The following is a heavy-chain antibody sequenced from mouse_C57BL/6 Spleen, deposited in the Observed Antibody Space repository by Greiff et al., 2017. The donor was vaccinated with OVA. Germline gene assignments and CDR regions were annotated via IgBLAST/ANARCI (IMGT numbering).Heavy chain of an antibody. CDR2: INYDGSST. Sequence: EVQLVESEGGLVQPGSSMKLSCTASGFTFSDYYMAWVRQVPEKGLEWVANINYDGSSTYYLDSLKSRFIISRDNAKNILYLQMNNLKTEDTAMYYCVRQNYGNLYFDYWGQGTTLTVSS. CDR1: GFTFSDYY. CDR3: VRQNYGNLYFDY. V-gene: IGHV5-16*02. D-gene: IGHD2-1*01. J-gene: IGHJ2*01.